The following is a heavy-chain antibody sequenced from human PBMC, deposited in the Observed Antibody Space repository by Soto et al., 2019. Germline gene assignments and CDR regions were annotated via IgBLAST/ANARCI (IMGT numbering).Heavy chain of an antibody. CDR3: VRDTYYYHSSGPAPFQY. V-gene: IGHV1-18*01. J-gene: IGHJ4*02. Sequence: QIQLVQSGTEVKRSGASVKVSCKTSGYSFTTYGLSWVRQAPGRGLEWVGWISGYNGNTNYAQKFQGTVILTTDTPTTTGYMEITRLRSDDTAVYYCVRDTYYYHSSGPAPFQYWGQGTQVTVS. CDR1: GYSFTTYG. D-gene: IGHD3-22*01. CDR2: ISGYNGNT.